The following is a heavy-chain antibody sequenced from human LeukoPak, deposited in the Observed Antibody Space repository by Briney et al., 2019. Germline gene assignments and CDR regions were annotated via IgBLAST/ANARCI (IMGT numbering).Heavy chain of an antibody. V-gene: IGHV3-23*01. J-gene: IGHJ4*02. CDR1: GFTFSAYA. D-gene: IGHD4-17*01. Sequence: GGSLRLSCEASGFTFSAYAMTWVRQAPGKGLEWVSSINGNADSTYYADSVKGRFTISRDNSKNTLYLQMNSLRAEDTALYYCAKIDYDDFHFDFWGQGTLVTVSS. CDR2: INGNADST. CDR3: AKIDYDDFHFDF.